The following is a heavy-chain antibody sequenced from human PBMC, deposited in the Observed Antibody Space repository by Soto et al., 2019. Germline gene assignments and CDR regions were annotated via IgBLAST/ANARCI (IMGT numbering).Heavy chain of an antibody. Sequence: GGSLRLSCVASGFSFNKYAMIWVRQAPGKGQEWVSGITGSGNTIEYTASVKGRFTISRDNSKNTVYLQMDGLRAEDTAMYYCAKDDVAGDGLGLVSDWGQGTPVTIYS. V-gene: IGHV3-23*01. D-gene: IGHD2-21*02. J-gene: IGHJ4*02. CDR3: AKDDVAGDGLGLVSD. CDR1: GFSFNKYA. CDR2: ITGSGNTI.